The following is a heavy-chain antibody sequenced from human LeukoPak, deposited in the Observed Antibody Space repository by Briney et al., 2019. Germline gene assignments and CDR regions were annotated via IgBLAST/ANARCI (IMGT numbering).Heavy chain of an antibody. D-gene: IGHD2-2*02. J-gene: IGHJ5*02. CDR3: ARGGIVVVPAAINWFDP. Sequence: ASVKASCKASGGTFSNYTISWVRQAPGQGLEWMGRIIPILGIANYAQKFQGRVTITADKSTSTAYMELSSLRSEDTAVYYCARGGIVVVPAAINWFDPWGQGTLVTVSS. CDR1: GGTFSNYT. V-gene: IGHV1-69*02. CDR2: IIPILGIA.